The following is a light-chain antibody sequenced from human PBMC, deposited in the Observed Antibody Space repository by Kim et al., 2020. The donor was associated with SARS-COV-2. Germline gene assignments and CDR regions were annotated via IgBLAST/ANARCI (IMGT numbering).Light chain of an antibody. CDR3: TSFAGDNKNHV. V-gene: IGLV2-8*01. J-gene: IGLJ1*01. CDR1: TRHVGSFDF. CDR2: EVT. Sequence: QSVTLSCFETTRHVGSFDFVSCYQQHPGKAPKLIIFEVTKRPSGVPARFSGSKSGNTASLTVSGLQAEDEADYYCTSFAGDNKNHVFGTGTKVTVL.